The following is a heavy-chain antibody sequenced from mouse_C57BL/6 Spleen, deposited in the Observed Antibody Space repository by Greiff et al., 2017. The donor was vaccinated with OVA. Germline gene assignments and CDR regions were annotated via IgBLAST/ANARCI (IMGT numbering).Heavy chain of an antibody. CDR3: TRSLGEGDYYAMDY. CDR2: ISSGGDYI. CDR1: GFTFSSYA. Sequence: EVQGVESGEGLVKPGGSLKLSCAASGFTFSSYAMSWVRQTPEKRLEWVAYISSGGDYIYYADTVKGRFTISRDNARNTLYLQMSSLKSEDTAMYYCTRSLGEGDYYAMDYWGQGTSVTVSS. D-gene: IGHD4-1*01. J-gene: IGHJ4*01. V-gene: IGHV5-9-1*02.